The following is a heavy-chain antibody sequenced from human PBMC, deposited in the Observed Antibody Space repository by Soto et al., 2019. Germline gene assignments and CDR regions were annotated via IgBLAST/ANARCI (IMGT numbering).Heavy chain of an antibody. Sequence: GGSLRLSCAASGFTFRNYAMTWVRQAPGKGLEWVSVVSGSGDSTYYADSVRGRFTISRDNFKNTLYLQMNSLRAEDTAVYYCAKDESGGHFFGYYFDYWGQGTLVTVSS. D-gene: IGHD1-26*01. CDR2: VSGSGDST. CDR1: GFTFRNYA. CDR3: AKDESGGHFFGYYFDY. J-gene: IGHJ4*02. V-gene: IGHV3-23*01.